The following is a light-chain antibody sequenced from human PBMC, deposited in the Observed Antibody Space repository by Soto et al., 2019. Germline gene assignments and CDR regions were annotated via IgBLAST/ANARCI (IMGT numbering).Light chain of an antibody. Sequence: QSALTQPASVSGSPGQSITISCTGTSSDVGSNYNYVSWYQQHPGKAPKLMINDVSNRPSGVSNRFSGSKSGNTASLTISGLQAEDEADYYCNSYTNSRTRVFGTGTKLTVL. J-gene: IGLJ1*01. CDR3: NSYTNSRTRV. CDR2: DVS. CDR1: SSDVGSNYNY. V-gene: IGLV2-14*01.